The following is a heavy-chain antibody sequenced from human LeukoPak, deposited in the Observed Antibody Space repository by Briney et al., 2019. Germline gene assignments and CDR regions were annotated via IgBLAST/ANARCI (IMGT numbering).Heavy chain of an antibody. J-gene: IGHJ2*01. D-gene: IGHD6-19*01. CDR2: ISSSSSYI. CDR3: AREWLVYWYFDL. V-gene: IGHV3-21*01. Sequence: PGGSLRLSCAASGFTFSSYSMNWVRQAPGKGLEWVSSISSSSSYIYYTDSVKGRFTLSRDNAKKSPYLQMNSLRAEDTAVYYCAREWLVYWYFDLWGRGTLVTVSS. CDR1: GFTFSSYS.